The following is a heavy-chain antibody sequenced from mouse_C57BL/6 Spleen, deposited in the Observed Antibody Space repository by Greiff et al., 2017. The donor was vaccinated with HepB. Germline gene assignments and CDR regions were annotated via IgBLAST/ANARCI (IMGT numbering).Heavy chain of an antibody. CDR3: ARGITTVFDY. CDR2: INPGSGGT. J-gene: IGHJ2*01. V-gene: IGHV1-54*01. D-gene: IGHD1-1*01. CDR1: GYAFTNYL. Sequence: VQLQQSGAELVRPVTSVKVSCKASGYAFTNYLIEWVKQRPGQGLEWIGVINPGSGGTNYNEKFKGKATLTADKSSSTAYMQLSSLTSEDSAVYFCARGITTVFDYWGQGTTLTVSS.